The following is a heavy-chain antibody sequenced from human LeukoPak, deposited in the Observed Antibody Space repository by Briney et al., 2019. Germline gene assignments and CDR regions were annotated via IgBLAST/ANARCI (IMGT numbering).Heavy chain of an antibody. CDR2: IYYSGST. CDR1: GGSISSSSYY. D-gene: IGHD3-16*01. V-gene: IGHV4-39*07. J-gene: IGHJ6*02. CDR3: ARDTPPRGPEVGPYYYYYYGMDV. Sequence: SETLSLTCTVSGGSISSSSYYWGWIRQPPGKGLEWIGSIYYSGSTYYNPSLKSRVTISVDTSKNQFSLKLSSVTAADTAVYYCARDTPPRGPEVGPYYYYYYGMDVWGQGTTVTVSS.